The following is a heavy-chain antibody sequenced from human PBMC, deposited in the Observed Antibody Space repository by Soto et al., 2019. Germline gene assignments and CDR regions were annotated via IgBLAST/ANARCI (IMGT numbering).Heavy chain of an antibody. CDR1: GYTFTSYG. CDR3: AREGYYYGSSGPMGYYYYYGMEV. J-gene: IGHJ6*02. D-gene: IGHD3-22*01. Sequence: ASVKVSCKASGYTFTSYGISWVRQAPGQGLEWMGWISAYNGNTNYAQKLQGRVTMTTDTSTSTAYMELRSLRSDDTAVYYCAREGYYYGSSGPMGYYYYYGMEVWGQGTTVTVSS. CDR2: ISAYNGNT. V-gene: IGHV1-18*01.